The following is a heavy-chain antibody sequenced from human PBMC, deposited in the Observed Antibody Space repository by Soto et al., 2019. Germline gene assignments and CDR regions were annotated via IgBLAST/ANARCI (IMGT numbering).Heavy chain of an antibody. D-gene: IGHD6-6*01. Sequence: PGGSLRLSCAASGFAFSSYAMNWVRQTPEKGLEWVSAISDSGGSTYYADSVKGRFTISRDNSKNTLYLQMNSLRAEDTAVYYCAKASYSSSSGLYEWAPFDYWGQGTLVTVSS. CDR2: ISDSGGST. CDR3: AKASYSSSSGLYEWAPFDY. V-gene: IGHV3-23*01. CDR1: GFAFSSYA. J-gene: IGHJ4*02.